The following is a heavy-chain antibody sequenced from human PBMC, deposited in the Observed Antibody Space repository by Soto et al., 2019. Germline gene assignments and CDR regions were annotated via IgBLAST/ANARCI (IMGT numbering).Heavy chain of an antibody. CDR3: ARVGRRSGGSRPSDY. D-gene: IGHD2-15*01. J-gene: IGHJ4*02. Sequence: SETLSLTCAVYGGSFSGYYWSWIRQPPGKGLEWIGEINHSGSTNYNPSLKSRVTISVDTSKNQFSLKLSSVTAADTAVYYCARVGRRSGGSRPSDYWGQGTLVTVSS. V-gene: IGHV4-34*01. CDR1: GGSFSGYY. CDR2: INHSGST.